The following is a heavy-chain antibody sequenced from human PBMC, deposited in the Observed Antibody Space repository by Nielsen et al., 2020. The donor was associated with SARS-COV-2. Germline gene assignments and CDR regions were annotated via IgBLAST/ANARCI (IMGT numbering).Heavy chain of an antibody. CDR1: GGSISSYY. Sequence: SETLSLTCTVSGGSISSYYWSWIRQPPGKGLEWIGYIYYSGSTYYNPSLKSRVTISVDTSKNQFSLKLSSVTAADTAVYYCARLKVGALFWDKHFDYWGQGTLVTVSS. J-gene: IGHJ4*02. CDR3: ARLKVGALFWDKHFDY. V-gene: IGHV4-59*01. CDR2: IYYSGST. D-gene: IGHD1-26*01.